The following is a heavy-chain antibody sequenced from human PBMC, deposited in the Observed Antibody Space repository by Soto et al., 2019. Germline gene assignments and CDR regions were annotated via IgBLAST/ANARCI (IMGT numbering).Heavy chain of an antibody. V-gene: IGHV3-7*01. D-gene: IGHD2-2*01. J-gene: IGHJ6*02. CDR3: ARDGDIVLVPAAMGYYYYGMDV. CDR1: GFTFRSYE. CDR2: IKEDGNEK. Sequence: EVQLVESGGGLVQPGGSLRLSCAASGFTFRSYEMSWVRQAPGKGLEWVANIKEDGNEKYYVDSVEGRFTISRDNAKNSLYLQMNSLRAEDTAVYYCARDGDIVLVPAAMGYYYYGMDVWGQGTTVTVSS.